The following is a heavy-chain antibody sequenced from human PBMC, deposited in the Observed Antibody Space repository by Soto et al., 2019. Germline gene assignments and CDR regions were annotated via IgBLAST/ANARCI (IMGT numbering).Heavy chain of an antibody. Sequence: PSETLSLTCTVSGGSISSYYWSRIRQPAGKGLEWIGRIYAGGSTNYNPSLKSRVTMSVDTSKNQFSLRLTSVTAADTAVYYCARASVGPPGGGSWIMPFDFWGQGTLVTVSS. D-gene: IGHD2-15*01. J-gene: IGHJ4*02. CDR3: ARASVGPPGGGSWIMPFDF. CDR2: IYAGGST. CDR1: GGSISSYY. V-gene: IGHV4-4*07.